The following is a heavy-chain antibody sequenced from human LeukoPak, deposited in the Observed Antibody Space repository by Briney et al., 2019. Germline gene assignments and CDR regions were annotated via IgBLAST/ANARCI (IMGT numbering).Heavy chain of an antibody. J-gene: IGHJ6*02. CDR1: GFSFNRYG. Sequence: GGSLRLSCAASGFSFNRYGMHWVRQAPGKGLEWAAVTSYDGSNQYYGDSVKGRFTISRDNSKNTLYLQMNSLRAEDTAVYYCAKDKVGCGGGSCYYYYGMDVWGQGTTVTVSS. CDR2: TSYDGSNQ. CDR3: AKDKVGCGGGSCYYYYGMDV. D-gene: IGHD2-15*01. V-gene: IGHV3-30*18.